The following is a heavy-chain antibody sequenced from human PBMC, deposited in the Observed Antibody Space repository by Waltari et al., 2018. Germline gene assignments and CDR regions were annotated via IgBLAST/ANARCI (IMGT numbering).Heavy chain of an antibody. V-gene: IGHV3-23*01. CDR2: ISNSGQST. CDR1: GVTFSTTT. Sequence: EVQLLESGGGLVQPGGYLRLSCVASGVTFSTTTLSWVRQAPGKGLEWVSTISNSGQSTYYADSCKGRFTSSRDNSKNTVFLQMGGLRAEDTAIYYCAKILRQLVPFDNWGQGTLVTVSS. CDR3: AKILRQLVPFDN. D-gene: IGHD6-13*01. J-gene: IGHJ4*02.